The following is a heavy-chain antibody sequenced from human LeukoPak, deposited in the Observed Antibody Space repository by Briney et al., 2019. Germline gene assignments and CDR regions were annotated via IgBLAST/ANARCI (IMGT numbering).Heavy chain of an antibody. V-gene: IGHV4-34*01. J-gene: IGHJ2*01. Sequence: SETLSLTCAVYGGSFSGYYWSWIRQPPGKGLEWIGEINHSGSTNYNPSLKSRVTISVDTSKNQFSLKLSSVTAADTAVYYCARDPFDFPSWYFDLWGRGTLVTVSS. D-gene: IGHD3-9*01. CDR2: INHSGST. CDR3: ARDPFDFPSWYFDL. CDR1: GGSFSGYY.